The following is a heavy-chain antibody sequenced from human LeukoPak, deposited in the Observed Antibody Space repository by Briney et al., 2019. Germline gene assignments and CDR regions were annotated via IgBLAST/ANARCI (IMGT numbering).Heavy chain of an antibody. D-gene: IGHD3-22*01. CDR2: IYSGGGT. J-gene: IGHJ4*02. CDR3: ARVDHYYDSSGYYCAFDY. CDR1: GLTFSSSH. V-gene: IGHV3-66*01. Sequence: PGGSLRLSCAVSGLTFSSSHMSWVRQAPGKGVEWGSVIYSGGGTYYAASVKGRVTISRDKYKETVSLQMTSLRAEDTAVYYCARVDHYYDSSGYYCAFDYWGQGTLVTVSS.